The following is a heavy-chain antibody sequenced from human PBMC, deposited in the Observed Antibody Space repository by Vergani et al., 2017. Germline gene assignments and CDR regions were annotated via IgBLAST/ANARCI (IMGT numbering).Heavy chain of an antibody. Sequence: QVQLVESGGGVVQPGRSLRLSCAASGFTFSSYGMHWVRQAPGKGLEWVAVIWYDGSNKYYADSVKGRFTISRDNSKNTLYLQMNSLRAEDTAVYYCARDWGVNYYDSSGYYYWGQGTLVTVSS. V-gene: IGHV3-33*01. CDR1: GFTFSSYG. CDR2: IWYDGSNK. D-gene: IGHD3-22*01. J-gene: IGHJ4*02. CDR3: ARDWGVNYYDSSGYYY.